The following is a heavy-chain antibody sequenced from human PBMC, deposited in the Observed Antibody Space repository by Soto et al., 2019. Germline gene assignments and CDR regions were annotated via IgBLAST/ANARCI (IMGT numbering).Heavy chain of an antibody. CDR1: GFTFSSYA. Sequence: PGGSLRLSCAASGFTFSSYAMSWVRQARGTGLEWVSAISGSGGSTYYADSVKGRFTISRDNSKNTLYLQMNSLRAEDTAVYYCAKGAGSDCSGGSCPLYNWFDPWGQGTLVTVSS. D-gene: IGHD2-15*01. CDR3: AKGAGSDCSGGSCPLYNWFDP. J-gene: IGHJ5*02. V-gene: IGHV3-23*01. CDR2: ISGSGGST.